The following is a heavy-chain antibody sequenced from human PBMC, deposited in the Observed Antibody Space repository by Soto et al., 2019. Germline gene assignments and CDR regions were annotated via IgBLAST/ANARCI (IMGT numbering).Heavy chain of an antibody. J-gene: IGHJ4*02. CDR3: ATDTRFWSGYPLYFDY. CDR2: ISGSGGST. V-gene: IGHV3-23*01. Sequence: PGGSKRHSSAASEGNIGSYARSWIRQKQGKGLEWVSAISGSGGSTYYADSVKGRFTISRDNSKNTLYLQMNSLRAEDTAVYYCATDTRFWSGYPLYFDYWGQGTLVTVSS. D-gene: IGHD3-3*01. CDR1: EGNIGSYA.